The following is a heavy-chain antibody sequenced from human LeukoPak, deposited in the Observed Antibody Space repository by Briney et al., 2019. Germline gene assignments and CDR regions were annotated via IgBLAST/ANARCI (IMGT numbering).Heavy chain of an antibody. Sequence: PSQTLSLTCAISGDSVASNNDAWNWIRQSPSRGLEWLGRTYYRSKWYNDYAVSVKGRITINPDTSRNQFSLHLNSVTPEDSAAYYCARSAGGTVDYWGQGALVTVSS. CDR2: TYYRSKWYN. J-gene: IGHJ4*02. V-gene: IGHV6-1*01. D-gene: IGHD6-13*01. CDR1: GDSVASNNDA. CDR3: ARSAGGTVDY.